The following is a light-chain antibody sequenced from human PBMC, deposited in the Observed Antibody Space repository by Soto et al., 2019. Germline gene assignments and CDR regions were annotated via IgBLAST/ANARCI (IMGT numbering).Light chain of an antibody. Sequence: QSVLTQPPSASGAPGQRVTISCTGSGSNVGAGFDVHWYQQLPGTAPKLLISDNSNRPSGVPDRFSGSKSGTSASLTIAGLQAEDEADYYCQSFDSRLSAVVFGGGTKLTVL. CDR2: DNS. V-gene: IGLV1-40*01. CDR1: GSNVGAGFD. J-gene: IGLJ2*01. CDR3: QSFDSRLSAVV.